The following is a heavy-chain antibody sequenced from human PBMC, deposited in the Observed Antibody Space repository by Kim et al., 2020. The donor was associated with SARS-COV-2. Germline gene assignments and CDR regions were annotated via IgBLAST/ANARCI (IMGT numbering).Heavy chain of an antibody. CDR2: IDVGGDST. J-gene: IGHJ4*02. CDR3: AKDSPVLTF. V-gene: IGHV3-23*01. D-gene: IGHD7-27*01. CDR1: GFTFSSHG. Sequence: GGSLRLSCAASGFTFSSHGMSWVRQAPGKGLEWVSAIDVGGDSTYYADSVKGRFPISSDNSKNTLYLQMNSLRAGDTAVYYLAKDSPVLTFWGKGILVTVSS.